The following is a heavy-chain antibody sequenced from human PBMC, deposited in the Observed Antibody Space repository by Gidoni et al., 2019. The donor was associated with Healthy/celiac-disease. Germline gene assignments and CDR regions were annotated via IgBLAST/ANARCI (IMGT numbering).Heavy chain of an antibody. CDR1: VFTFSRYA. D-gene: IGHD4-17*01. Sequence: EVQLLESGGGLVQPGGSLRLSCAASVFTFSRYAMSWVRQAPGKGLEWVSDISGSGGSTYYADYVKGRFNISRDNSKNTLYLQMNSLRAEDTAVYYCAKPRAMTTVTAEYFQHWGQGTLVTVSS. V-gene: IGHV3-23*01. J-gene: IGHJ1*01. CDR3: AKPRAMTTVTAEYFQH. CDR2: ISGSGGST.